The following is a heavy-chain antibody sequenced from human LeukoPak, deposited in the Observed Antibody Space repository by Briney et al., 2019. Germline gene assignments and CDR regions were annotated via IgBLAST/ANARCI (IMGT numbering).Heavy chain of an antibody. J-gene: IGHJ3*02. CDR3: ARYNWKHVGEFDI. CDR1: GFTFSSYA. D-gene: IGHD1-1*01. CDR2: ISYDGSNK. Sequence: GGSLRLSCAASGFTFSSYAMHWVPQAPGKGLEWVAVISYDGSNKYYADSVKGRFTISGDNAKNSLYLQMNSLRAEDSAVYYCARYNWKHVGEFDIWGQGTMVTVSS. V-gene: IGHV3-30-3*01.